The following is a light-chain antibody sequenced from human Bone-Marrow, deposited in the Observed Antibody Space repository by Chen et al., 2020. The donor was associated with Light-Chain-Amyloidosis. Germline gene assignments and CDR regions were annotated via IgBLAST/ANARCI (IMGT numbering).Light chain of an antibody. CDR2: EDD. CDR1: SGSTATNY. Sequence: FMLTQPHSVSESPGKTVIISCTRSSGSTATNYVQWYQQRPGSAPTTVIYEDDQRPSGVPDRFSGSSDRSSNSASITFSGLKTEDDADYSCQSIHGGSQGVFGGGTKLTVL. V-gene: IGLV6-57*03. J-gene: IGLJ3*02. CDR3: QSIHGGSQGV.